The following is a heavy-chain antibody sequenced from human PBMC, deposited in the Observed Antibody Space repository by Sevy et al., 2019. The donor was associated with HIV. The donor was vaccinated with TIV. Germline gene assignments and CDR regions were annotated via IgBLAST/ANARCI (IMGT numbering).Heavy chain of an antibody. J-gene: IGHJ4*02. CDR2: ISFDGSDK. CDR3: ARDSGTYYGDNTFNYCDF. D-gene: IGHD4-17*01. V-gene: IGHV3-30-3*01. CDR1: GFTFSSYA. Sequence: GGSLRLSCAASGFTFSSYAIHWVRQAPGKGLEWVAVISFDGSDKLYADSVRGRFTISRDNAKNTLSLQMNSLRGEDTAVYYCARDSGTYYGDNTFNYCDFWGQGTLVTVSS.